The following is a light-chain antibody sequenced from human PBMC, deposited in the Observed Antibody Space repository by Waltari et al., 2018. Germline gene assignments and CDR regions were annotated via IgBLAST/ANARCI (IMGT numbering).Light chain of an antibody. J-gene: IGKJ4*02. CDR3: QQYDGEVLT. V-gene: IGKV3-20*01. CDR2: AAS. CDR1: HSCRSNY. Sequence: ASHSCRSNYLDWYLRKGGQAPMLLNHAASSRATGIRDRFSGSGSGTDFTLTISRLKPEGLAVYYGQQYDGEVLTFGGGTKVEI.